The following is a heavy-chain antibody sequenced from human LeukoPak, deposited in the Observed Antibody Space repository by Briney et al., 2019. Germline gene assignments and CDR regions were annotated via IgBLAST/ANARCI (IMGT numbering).Heavy chain of an antibody. D-gene: IGHD5-12*01. Sequence: HTGGSLRLSCAASGLTVSSNFMSWVRQAPGKGLEWVSVIHSDGRTFYADTVKGRFTVSRDNSNDMLSLQMNSLRAEDTAVYYCARDVGGMATGYFDYWGQGTPVTVSS. J-gene: IGHJ4*02. V-gene: IGHV3-66*02. CDR2: IHSDGRT. CDR1: GLTVSSNF. CDR3: ARDVGGMATGYFDY.